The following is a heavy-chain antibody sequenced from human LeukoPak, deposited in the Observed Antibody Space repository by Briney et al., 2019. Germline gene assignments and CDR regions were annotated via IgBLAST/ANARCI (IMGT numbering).Heavy chain of an antibody. CDR3: ARDKAAADFDY. CDR2: IYYSEST. V-gene: IGHV4-31*03. Sequence: SETLSLTCTVSGGSISSCGYYWSWIRQHPGKGLEWIGYIYYSESTYYNPSLKSRVSISVDTSKNQFSLKLSSVTAADTAVYYCARDKAAADFDYWGQGTLVTVSS. D-gene: IGHD6-13*01. J-gene: IGHJ4*02. CDR1: GGSISSCGYY.